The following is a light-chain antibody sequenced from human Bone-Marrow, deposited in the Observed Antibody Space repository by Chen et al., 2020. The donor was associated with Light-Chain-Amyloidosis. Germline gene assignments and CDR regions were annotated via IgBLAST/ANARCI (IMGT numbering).Light chain of an antibody. CDR2: RDT. CDR1: DLPTKY. V-gene: IGLV3-25*03. Sequence: SSELTQPPSVSVSPGQTARITCSGDDLPTKYAYWYQQKPGQAPVLVRHRDTERPSGISQRFSGSSSGTNSTLTISGVQAEDEADYHCQSSDSSGTYEVIFGGGTKLTVL. J-gene: IGLJ2*01. CDR3: QSSDSSGTYEVI.